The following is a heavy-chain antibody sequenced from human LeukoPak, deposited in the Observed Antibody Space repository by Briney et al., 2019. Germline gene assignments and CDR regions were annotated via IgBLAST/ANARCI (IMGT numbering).Heavy chain of an antibody. CDR1: GFTFSSYR. CDR2: ISSTSTYI. V-gene: IGHV3-21*01. Sequence: GGSLRLSCAASGFTFSSYRMDWVRQAPGKGLEWVSSISSTSTYIYYADSVKGRFTISRDNAKRSLFLQMNSLRAEDTAVYYCARGGVAARHGYYYYMDVWGKGTTVTVSS. J-gene: IGHJ6*03. D-gene: IGHD6-6*01. CDR3: ARGGVAARHGYYYYMDV.